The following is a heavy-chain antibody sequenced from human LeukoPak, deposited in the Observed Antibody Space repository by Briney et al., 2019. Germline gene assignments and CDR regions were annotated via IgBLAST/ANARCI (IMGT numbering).Heavy chain of an antibody. CDR2: IYHSGST. Sequence: SETLSLTCAVSGGSVSNTNWWSWVRQPPGKGLEWIGEIYHSGSTNYNPSLKSRITISVDKSKNQFSLKVTTVTAADTAVYYCARVTLPSHAFDIWGQGTMVTVSS. CDR1: GGSVSNTNW. V-gene: IGHV4-4*02. J-gene: IGHJ3*02. CDR3: ARVTLPSHAFDI.